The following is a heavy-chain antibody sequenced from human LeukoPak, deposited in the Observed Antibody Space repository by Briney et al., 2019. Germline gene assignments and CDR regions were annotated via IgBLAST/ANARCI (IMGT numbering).Heavy chain of an antibody. V-gene: IGHV3-20*04. CDR3: ARVGTYYDILAGYYSTYFDY. J-gene: IGHJ4*02. CDR1: GFTFHDYG. D-gene: IGHD3-9*01. CDR2: INWNGWSK. Sequence: GGSLRLSCAASGFTFHDYGMSWVRQAPGKGLEGVSGINWNGWSKVYADSVKGRFTISRDNAKNSLYLQMNSLRAEDTALYYCARVGTYYDILAGYYSTYFDYWGQGTLVTVSS.